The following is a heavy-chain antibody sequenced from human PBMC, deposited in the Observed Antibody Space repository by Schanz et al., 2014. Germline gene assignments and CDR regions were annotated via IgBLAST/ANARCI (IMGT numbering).Heavy chain of an antibody. D-gene: IGHD3-3*01. CDR1: GDSIGTYQ. V-gene: IGHV4-59*08. CDR3: ARSTYDFWSAFDY. J-gene: IGHJ4*02. Sequence: QVQLQESGPGLVKPSETLSLTCTVSGDSIGTYQWSWIRQPPGKGLEWIGYVYHSGVTTYKSSLRSRFSKTLNTKKTHFPLKLNSVPAADTAVYYCARSTYDFWSAFDYWGQGILVAVSS. CDR2: VYHSGVT.